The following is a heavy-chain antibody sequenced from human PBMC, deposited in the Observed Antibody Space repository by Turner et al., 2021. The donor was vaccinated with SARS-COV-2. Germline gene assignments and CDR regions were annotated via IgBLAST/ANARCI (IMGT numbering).Heavy chain of an antibody. J-gene: IGHJ2*01. CDR2: MNPDSGNT. CDR3: ARSGYCSSTSCSPYWYFDL. D-gene: IGHD2-2*01. V-gene: IGHV1-8*03. CDR1: GYTFTSYD. Sequence: QVQLVQSGAEVKKPGASVKVCCTASGYTFTSYDINWVRQATGQGLEWMGWMNPDSGNTAYAQKFQGRVTITRNTSIRTAYMELSSLRSEDTAVYYCARSGYCSSTSCSPYWYFDLWGRGTLVTVSS.